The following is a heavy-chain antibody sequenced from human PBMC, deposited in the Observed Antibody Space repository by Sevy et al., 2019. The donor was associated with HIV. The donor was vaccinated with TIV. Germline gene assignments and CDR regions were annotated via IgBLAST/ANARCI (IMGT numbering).Heavy chain of an antibody. CDR1: GYTFTSYA. Sequence: ASVKVSCKASGYTFTSYAMNWVRQAPGQGLEWMGWINTNTGNPTYAQGFTGRFVFSLDTSVSTAYLQISSLKAEDTAVYYCARDPNWGSFPSHGMDVWGQGTTVTVSS. V-gene: IGHV7-4-1*02. D-gene: IGHD7-27*01. CDR2: INTNTGNP. CDR3: ARDPNWGSFPSHGMDV. J-gene: IGHJ6*02.